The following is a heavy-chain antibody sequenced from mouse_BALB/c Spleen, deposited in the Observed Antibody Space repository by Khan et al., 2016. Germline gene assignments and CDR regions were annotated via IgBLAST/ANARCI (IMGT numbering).Heavy chain of an antibody. CDR2: INYDGSN. V-gene: IGHV3-6*02. J-gene: IGHJ4*01. D-gene: IGHD2-2*01. CDR1: GYSITSGYY. Sequence: EVQLQESGPGLVKPSQSLSLTCSVTGYSITSGYYWNWIRQFPGNKLEWMGYINYDGSNNYNPSLKNRISITRDTSKTQFFLQLNSVTTEETATYYCDREDGYDGYYAMDYWGQGTSVTGSS. CDR3: DREDGYDGYYAMDY.